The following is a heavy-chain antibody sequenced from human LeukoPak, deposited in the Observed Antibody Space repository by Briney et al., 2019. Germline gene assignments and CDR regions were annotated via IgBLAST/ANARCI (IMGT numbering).Heavy chain of an antibody. Sequence: GGSLRLSCAASGFTFSSYVLSWVRQAPGKGLEWVSTISSSGDSTYYADSVKGRFTISRDNSKNTLYLHMNSLRAEDTAVSYCTRRSGTYYHGFDYWGQGTLVTVSS. CDR3: TRRSGTYYHGFDY. V-gene: IGHV3-23*01. CDR1: GFTFSSYV. J-gene: IGHJ4*02. CDR2: ISSSGDST. D-gene: IGHD3-10*01.